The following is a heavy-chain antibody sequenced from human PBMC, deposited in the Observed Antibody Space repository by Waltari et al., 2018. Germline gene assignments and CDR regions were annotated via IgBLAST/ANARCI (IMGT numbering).Heavy chain of an antibody. Sequence: QVHLHESGPGLVRPSETLSLTCGVSGGSINNYYWNWIRQTPGKGLEWIGYVHYGGSTDYNPALQGRVTMYLDTSRNQFSLRLQSVIAADTAVYYCARGTAYYRPADVFEFWGQGTTVIVSS. CDR3: ARGTAYYRPADVFEF. CDR1: GGSINNYY. CDR2: VHYGGST. V-gene: IGHV4-59*01. J-gene: IGHJ3*01. D-gene: IGHD3-10*01.